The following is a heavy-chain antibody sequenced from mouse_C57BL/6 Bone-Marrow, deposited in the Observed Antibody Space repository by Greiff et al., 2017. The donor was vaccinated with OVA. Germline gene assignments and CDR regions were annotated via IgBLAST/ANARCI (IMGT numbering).Heavy chain of an antibody. J-gene: IGHJ2*01. CDR1: GYTFTSYW. V-gene: IGHV1-59*01. D-gene: IGHD2-3*01. Sequence: QVQLQQPGAELVRPGTSVKLSCKASGYTFTSYWMHWVKQRPGQGLEWIGVIDPSDSYTNYNQKFKGKATLTVDTSSSTAYMQLSSLTSEDSAVYYCARCYDHDYWGQGTTLTVSS. CDR3: ARCYDHDY. CDR2: IDPSDSYT.